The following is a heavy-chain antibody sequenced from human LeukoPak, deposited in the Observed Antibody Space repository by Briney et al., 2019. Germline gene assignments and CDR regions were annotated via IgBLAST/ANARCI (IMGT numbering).Heavy chain of an antibody. J-gene: IGHJ6*02. V-gene: IGHV1-24*01. CDR1: GYTLTELS. CDR3: ATADDYHGMDV. Sequence: ASVKVSCKVSGYTLTELSMHWLRQPPGKGLEWMGGFDPEDGETIYAQKFQGRVTMTEDTSTDTASMELSSLRSEDTAVYYCATADDYHGMDVWGQGTTVTVSS. CDR2: FDPEDGET.